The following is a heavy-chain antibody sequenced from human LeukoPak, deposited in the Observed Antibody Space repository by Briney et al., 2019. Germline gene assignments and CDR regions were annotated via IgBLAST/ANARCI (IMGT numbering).Heavy chain of an antibody. CDR3: ARDHSSSTSCYYLTDPPFDP. CDR2: IIPIFGTA. Sequence: ASVKVSCKASGGTFSSYAISWVRQAPGQGLEWMGGIIPIFGTANYAQKFQGRVTITADESTSTAYMELSSLRSEDTAVYYCARDHSSSTSCYYLTDPPFDPWGQGTLVTVFS. J-gene: IGHJ5*02. CDR1: GGTFSSYA. D-gene: IGHD2-2*01. V-gene: IGHV1-69*01.